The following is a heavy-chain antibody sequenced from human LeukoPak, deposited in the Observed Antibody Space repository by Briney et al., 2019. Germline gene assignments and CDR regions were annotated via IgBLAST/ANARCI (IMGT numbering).Heavy chain of an antibody. CDR2: IYTSGST. CDR1: GGSISSYY. Sequence: PSETLSLTCTVSGGSISSYYWSWIRQPAGKGLEWIGRIYTSGSTNYNPSLKSRVTMSVDTSKNQFSLKLSSVTAADTAVYYCAREILRYFDWFLDYWGQGTLVTVSS. CDR3: AREILRYFDWFLDY. D-gene: IGHD3-9*01. J-gene: IGHJ4*02. V-gene: IGHV4-4*07.